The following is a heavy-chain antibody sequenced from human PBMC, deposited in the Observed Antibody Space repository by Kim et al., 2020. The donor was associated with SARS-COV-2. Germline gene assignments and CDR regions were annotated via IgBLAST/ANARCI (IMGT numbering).Heavy chain of an antibody. D-gene: IGHD2-15*01. CDR3: TTGSRSVFPPPTYCSGGSCAVGEDY. J-gene: IGHJ4*02. Sequence: GGSLRLSCAASGFTFSNAWMSWVRQAPGKGLEWVGRIKSKTDGGTTDYAAPVKGRFTISRDDSKNTLYLQMNSLKTEDTAVYYCTTGSRSVFPPPTYCSGGSCAVGEDYWGQGTLVTVSS. V-gene: IGHV3-15*01. CDR1: GFTFSNAW. CDR2: IKSKTDGGTT.